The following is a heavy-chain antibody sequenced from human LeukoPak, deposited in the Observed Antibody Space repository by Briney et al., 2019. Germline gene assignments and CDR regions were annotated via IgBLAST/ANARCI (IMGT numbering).Heavy chain of an antibody. D-gene: IGHD3-10*01. V-gene: IGHV3-30*04. Sequence: PGRSLRLSCAASGFTFSSYAMHWVRQAPGKGLEWVAVISYDGSNKYYADSVKGRFTISRDNSKNTLYLQMNSLRAEDTAVYYCARGVLWVWELFTDYYSSYGMGGWGQRAPVTVSS. J-gene: IGHJ6*02. CDR3: ARGVLWVWELFTDYYSSYGMGG. CDR2: ISYDGSNK. CDR1: GFTFSSYA.